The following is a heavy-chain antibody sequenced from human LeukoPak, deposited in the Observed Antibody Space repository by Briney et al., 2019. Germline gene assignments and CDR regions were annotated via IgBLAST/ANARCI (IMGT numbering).Heavy chain of an antibody. D-gene: IGHD5-24*01. J-gene: IGHJ4*02. CDR3: AREDGYNDY. Sequence: GGSLRLSCAASGFTFSSYSMNWVRQAPGNGLEWVSYISSSSSTIYYADSVKGRFTISRDNAKNSLYLQMNSLRAEDTAVYYCAREDGYNDYWGQGTLVTVSS. CDR2: ISSSSSTI. CDR1: GFTFSSYS. V-gene: IGHV3-48*01.